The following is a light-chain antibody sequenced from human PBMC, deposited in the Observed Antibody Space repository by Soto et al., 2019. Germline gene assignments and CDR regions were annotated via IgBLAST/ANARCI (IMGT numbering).Light chain of an antibody. Sequence: QSALTQPPSASGSPGQSVTISCTGTSSDVGGYNYVSWYQQHPGQAPKLMIYEVNKRPSGVPDRFSGSKSGNTASLTVSSLLPEDEADYFCSSFSSRNTLVFGGGTKLTVL. CDR1: SSDVGGYNY. V-gene: IGLV2-8*01. CDR3: SSFSSRNTLV. CDR2: EVN. J-gene: IGLJ2*01.